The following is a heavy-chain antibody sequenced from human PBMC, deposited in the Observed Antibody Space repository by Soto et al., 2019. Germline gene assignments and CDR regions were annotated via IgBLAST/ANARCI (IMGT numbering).Heavy chain of an antibody. D-gene: IGHD2-2*01. J-gene: IGHJ4*02. CDR3: ARDSKYQLFGY. CDR2: IYYSGST. CDR1: GGSISSGDYY. V-gene: IGHV4-30-4*01. Sequence: SETLSLTCTVSGGSISSGDYYWSWIRQPPGKGLEWIGYIYYSGSTYYNPSLKSRVTISVDTSKNQFSLELSSVTAADTAVYYCARDSKYQLFGYWGQGTLVTVSS.